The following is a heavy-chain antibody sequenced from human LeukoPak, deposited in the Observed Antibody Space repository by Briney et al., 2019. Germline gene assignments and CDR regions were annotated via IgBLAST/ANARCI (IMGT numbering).Heavy chain of an antibody. J-gene: IGHJ6*04. Sequence: GGSLGLSCAASGFTFSSYAMSWVRQAPGKGLKWVAAISGSGGSTYYADSVKGRFTISRDNSKNTLYLQMNSLRAEDTAVYYCAKRIAAAGTFYGMDVWGKGTTVTVSS. CDR1: GFTFSSYA. CDR2: ISGSGGST. V-gene: IGHV3-23*01. CDR3: AKRIAAAGTFYGMDV. D-gene: IGHD6-13*01.